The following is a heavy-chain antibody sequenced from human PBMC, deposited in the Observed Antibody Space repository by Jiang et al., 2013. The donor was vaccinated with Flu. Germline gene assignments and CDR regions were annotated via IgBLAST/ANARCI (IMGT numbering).Heavy chain of an antibody. CDR3: ARHLITPRGFDI. Sequence: IIYPGDSDTRYSPSFQGQVTISADKSISTAYLQWSSLKASDTAMYYCARHLITPRGFDIWGQGTMVTVSS. J-gene: IGHJ3*02. V-gene: IGHV5-51*01. D-gene: IGHD3-22*01. CDR2: IYPGDSDT.